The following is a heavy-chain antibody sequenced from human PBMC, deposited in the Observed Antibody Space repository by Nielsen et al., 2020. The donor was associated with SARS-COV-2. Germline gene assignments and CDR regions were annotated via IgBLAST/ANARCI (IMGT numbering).Heavy chain of an antibody. Sequence: GESLKISCAASGFTFSSYSMNWVRQAPGKGLEWVSYISSSSSYTNYADSVKGRFTISRGNAKNSLYLQMNSLRAEDTAVYYCARDGGGCTNGVCYRGNWFDPWGQGTLVTVSS. CDR3: ARDGGGCTNGVCYRGNWFDP. D-gene: IGHD2-8*01. CDR2: ISSSSSYT. CDR1: GFTFSSYS. J-gene: IGHJ5*02. V-gene: IGHV3-21*05.